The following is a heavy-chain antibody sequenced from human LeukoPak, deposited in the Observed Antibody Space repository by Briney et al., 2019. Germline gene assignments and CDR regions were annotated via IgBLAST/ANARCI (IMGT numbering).Heavy chain of an antibody. D-gene: IGHD3-3*01. CDR2: IKQDGSEQ. CDR1: GFTFTTYW. Sequence: AGSLTLSCAVSGFTFTTYWMTWVRQAPGKGLEWVANIKQDGSEQYYVDSVKGRFTISRDNPKNSMYLQMNSLRAEGTAVYYCATWSGAHHKTFDSWGQGTLVTVSS. CDR3: ATWSGAHHKTFDS. J-gene: IGHJ4*02. V-gene: IGHV3-7*01.